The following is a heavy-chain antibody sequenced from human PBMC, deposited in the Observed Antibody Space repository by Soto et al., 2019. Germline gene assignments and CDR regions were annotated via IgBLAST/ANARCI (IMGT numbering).Heavy chain of an antibody. Sequence: PSETLSLTCTVSGGSVSSGSYYWSWIRQPPGKGLEWIGYIYYSGSTNYNPSLKSRVTISVDTSKNQFSLKLSSVTAADTAMYYCARDRERYCSGGSCSPGAFDIWGQGTMVTVSS. J-gene: IGHJ3*02. V-gene: IGHV4-61*01. D-gene: IGHD2-15*01. CDR3: ARDRERYCSGGSCSPGAFDI. CDR1: GGSVSSGSYY. CDR2: IYYSGST.